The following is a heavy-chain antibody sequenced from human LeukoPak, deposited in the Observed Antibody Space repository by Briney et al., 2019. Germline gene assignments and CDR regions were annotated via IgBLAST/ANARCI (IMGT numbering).Heavy chain of an antibody. CDR1: GYTFTGYY. D-gene: IGHD6-19*01. CDR3: ARDDIAVAGRGNWFDP. CDR2: INPNSGGT. Sequence: ASVKVSCKASGYTFTGYYMHWVRQAPGQGLEWMGWINPNSGGTNYAQKFQGRVTMTRDTSISTAYMELSRLRSDGTAVYYCARDDIAVAGRGNWFDPWGQGTLVTVSS. V-gene: IGHV1-2*02. J-gene: IGHJ5*02.